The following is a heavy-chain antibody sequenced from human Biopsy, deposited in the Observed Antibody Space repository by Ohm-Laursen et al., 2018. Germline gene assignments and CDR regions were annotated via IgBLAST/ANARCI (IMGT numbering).Heavy chain of an antibody. V-gene: IGHV3-11*01. CDR3: ARARDDFVVVPAAFFDF. CDR2: ISSSGATI. Sequence: SLRLSCTATGVTFSDHHMAWVRQAPGKGLEWLSYISSSGATIKYADSVKGRFTISRDNAKNSLYLRMNSLRAEDTAVYFCARARDDFVVVPAAFFDFWGRGTLVTVSS. D-gene: IGHD2-15*01. J-gene: IGHJ4*02. CDR1: GVTFSDHH.